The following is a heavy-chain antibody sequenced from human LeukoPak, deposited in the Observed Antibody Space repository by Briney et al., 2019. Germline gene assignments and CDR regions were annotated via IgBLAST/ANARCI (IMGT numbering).Heavy chain of an antibody. CDR2: IIPILGIA. D-gene: IGHD3-22*01. J-gene: IGHJ4*02. Sequence: SVKVSCKASGGTFSSYAISWVRQAPGQGLEWMGRIIPILGIANYPQKFQGRVTITADKSTSTAYMELSSLRSEDTAVYYCARGSGPSGYSDYFDYWGQGTLVTVSS. V-gene: IGHV1-69*04. CDR1: GGTFSSYA. CDR3: ARGSGPSGYSDYFDY.